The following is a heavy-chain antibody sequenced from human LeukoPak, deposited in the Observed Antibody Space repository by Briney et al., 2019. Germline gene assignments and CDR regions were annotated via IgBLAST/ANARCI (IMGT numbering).Heavy chain of an antibody. J-gene: IGHJ3*02. CDR2: ISSSSSTI. V-gene: IGHV3-48*01. CDR1: GFIFSSYS. CDR3: GRVGGRSKAAKGDAFDI. Sequence: GASLRLSCAASGFIFSSYSMNWVRQAPGKGLEWVSYISSSSSTIYYADSVKGRFTISRDNAKNSLYLQMNSLRAEDTAVYYCGRVGGRSKAAKGDAFDIWGQGTMVTVSS. D-gene: IGHD6-6*01.